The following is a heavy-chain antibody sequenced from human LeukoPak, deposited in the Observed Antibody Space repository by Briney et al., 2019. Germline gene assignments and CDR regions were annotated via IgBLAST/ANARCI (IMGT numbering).Heavy chain of an antibody. CDR3: ARDRNIVVVKTLYYFDY. CDR1: GYTFTSYY. D-gene: IGHD2-21*01. CDR2: INPSGGST. V-gene: IGHV1-46*01. Sequence: ASVKVSCKASGYTFTSYYMHWVRQAPGQGLEWMGIINPSGGSTSYAQKFQGRVTMTRDTSTSTVYMELSSLRSEDTAVYYCARDRNIVVVKTLYYFDYWGQGTLVNVSS. J-gene: IGHJ4*02.